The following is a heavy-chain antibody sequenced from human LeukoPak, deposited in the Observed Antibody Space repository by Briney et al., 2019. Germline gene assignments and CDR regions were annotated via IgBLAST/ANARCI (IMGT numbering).Heavy chain of an antibody. CDR1: GFTFSSYS. J-gene: IGHJ4*02. D-gene: IGHD6-19*01. V-gene: IGHV3-21*01. CDR3: ARDLGSYSSGWYMGFDY. Sequence: GGSLRLSCAASGFTFSSYSMNWVRQAPGKGLEWVSSISSSSSYIYYADSVKGRFTISRDNAKNSLYLQMNSLRAEDTAIYYCARDLGSYSSGWYMGFDYWGQGTLVTVSS. CDR2: ISSSSSYI.